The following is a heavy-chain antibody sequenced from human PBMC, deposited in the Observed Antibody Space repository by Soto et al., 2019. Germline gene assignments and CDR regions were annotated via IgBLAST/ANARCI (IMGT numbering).Heavy chain of an antibody. CDR2: IYYSGST. Sequence: KTSETLSLTCTVSGGSISGGGYYWSWIRQHPGKGLEWIGYIYYSGSTYYNPSLKSRVTISVDTSKNQFSLKLSSVTAADTAVYYCARVSIDFWSGYSKGFDYWGQGTLVTVSS. CDR1: GGSISGGGYY. J-gene: IGHJ4*02. V-gene: IGHV4-31*03. CDR3: ARVSIDFWSGYSKGFDY. D-gene: IGHD3-3*01.